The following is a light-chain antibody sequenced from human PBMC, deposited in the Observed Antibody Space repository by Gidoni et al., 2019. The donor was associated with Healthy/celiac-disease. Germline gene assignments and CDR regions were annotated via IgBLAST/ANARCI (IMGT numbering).Light chain of an antibody. V-gene: IGKV1-39*01. J-gene: IGKJ4*01. CDR2: AAS. CDR3: QQSYSTRLT. Sequence: DIKMTQSPSSLSASVGDRVTITCRASQSISSYLNWYQQKPGKAPKLLIYAASSLQSGVPSRFSVSGSGTDFTLTISSRQPADFATYYCQQSYSTRLTFGGGTKVEIK. CDR1: QSISSY.